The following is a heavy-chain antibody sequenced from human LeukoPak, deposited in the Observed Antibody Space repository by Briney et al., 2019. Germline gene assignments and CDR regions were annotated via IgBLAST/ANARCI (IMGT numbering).Heavy chain of an antibody. CDR2: INHSGST. D-gene: IGHD4-17*01. J-gene: IGHJ4*02. CDR3: VLCSHDYGDYQVY. CDR1: GGSFSGYY. V-gene: IGHV4-34*01. Sequence: SETLSLTCAVYGGSFSGYYWSWIRQPPGKGLEWIGEINHSGSTNYNPSLKSRVTISVDTSKNQFSLKLSSVTAADTAVYYCVLCSHDYGDYQVYWGQGTLVTVSS.